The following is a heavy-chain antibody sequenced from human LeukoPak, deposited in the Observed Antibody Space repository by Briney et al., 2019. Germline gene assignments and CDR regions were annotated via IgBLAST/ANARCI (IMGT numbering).Heavy chain of an antibody. V-gene: IGHV1-24*01. CDR1: GYTLTGLS. CDR2: FDPEDGET. J-gene: IGHJ5*02. CDR3: ARSVDQLLPASYNWFDP. Sequence: ASVKVSCKVSGYTLTGLSMHWVRQAPGKGLEWMGGFDPEDGETIYAQKFQGRVTITRDTSASTAYMELSSLRSEDTAVYYCARSVDQLLPASYNWFDPWGQGTLVTVSS. D-gene: IGHD2-2*01.